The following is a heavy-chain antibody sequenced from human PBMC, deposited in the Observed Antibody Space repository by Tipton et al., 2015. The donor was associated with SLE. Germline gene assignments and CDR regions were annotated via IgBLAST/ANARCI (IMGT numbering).Heavy chain of an antibody. D-gene: IGHD3-22*01. V-gene: IGHV4-4*08. CDR3: GGGNYFDYYTDV. CDR1: GASISDHY. J-gene: IGHJ6*03. CDR2: TYSSGST. Sequence: TLSLTCTVSGASISDHYWTWFRQPPGKGLEWIGYTYSSGSTTYTPSLKSRIAISVDTSTMQFSLRLTSVTAADTAVYYCGGGNYFDYYTDVWGKGTTVTVSS.